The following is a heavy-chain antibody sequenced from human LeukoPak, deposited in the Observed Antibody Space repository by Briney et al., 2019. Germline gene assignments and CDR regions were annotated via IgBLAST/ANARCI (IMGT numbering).Heavy chain of an antibody. J-gene: IGHJ4*02. CDR1: GFTVSSNY. D-gene: IGHD3-22*01. CDR2: IYSGGST. V-gene: IGHV3-66*01. Sequence: GGSLRLSCAASGFTVSSNYMSWVRQAPGKGLEWVSVIYSGGSTYYADSVKGRFTISRDNSKNTLYLQMNSLRAEDTAVYYCARDHGHYYDSSGYYRFDYWGQGTLVTVSS. CDR3: ARDHGHYYDSSGYYRFDY.